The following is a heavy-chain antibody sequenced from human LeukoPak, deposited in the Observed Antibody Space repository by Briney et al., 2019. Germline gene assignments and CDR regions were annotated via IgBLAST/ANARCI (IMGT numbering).Heavy chain of an antibody. V-gene: IGHV3-7*03. J-gene: IGHJ4*02. CDR2: IKQDGSEK. CDR3: ARDGHYYDSSGPDY. CDR1: GFIVSTYY. D-gene: IGHD3-22*01. Sequence: GGSLRLSCAASGFIVSTYYMSWVRQAPGKGLEWVANIKQDGSEKYYVDSVKGRFTISRDNAKNSLYLQMNSLRAEDTAVYYCARDGHYYDSSGPDYWGQGTLVTVSS.